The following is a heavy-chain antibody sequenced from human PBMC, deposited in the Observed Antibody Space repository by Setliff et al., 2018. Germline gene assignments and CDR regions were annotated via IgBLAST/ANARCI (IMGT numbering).Heavy chain of an antibody. Sequence: KTSETLSLTCTVSGGSISSSSHYWGWIRQPPGKGLEWIGSIYHSGSSYYNPSLRSRVTISVDTSKNQLSLGLTSVTAADTALYVCARERLYYDDLTGFSPEAFDIWGQGTMVTVSS. CDR1: GGSISSSSHY. J-gene: IGHJ3*02. D-gene: IGHD3-9*01. CDR2: IYHSGSS. V-gene: IGHV4-39*07. CDR3: ARERLYYDDLTGFSPEAFDI.